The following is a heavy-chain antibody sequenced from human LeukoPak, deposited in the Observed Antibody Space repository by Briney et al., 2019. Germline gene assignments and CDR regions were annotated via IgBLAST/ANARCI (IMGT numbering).Heavy chain of an antibody. J-gene: IGHJ4*02. D-gene: IGHD3-22*01. Sequence: PSETLSLTCAVYGGSFSGYYWSWIRQPPGKGLEWIGEINHSGSTYYNPSLKSRVTISVDTSKNQFSLKLSSVTAADTAVYYCARELSRYDSSDYSYLFDYWGQGTLVTVSS. CDR2: INHSGST. CDR3: ARELSRYDSSDYSYLFDY. CDR1: GGSFSGYY. V-gene: IGHV4-34*09.